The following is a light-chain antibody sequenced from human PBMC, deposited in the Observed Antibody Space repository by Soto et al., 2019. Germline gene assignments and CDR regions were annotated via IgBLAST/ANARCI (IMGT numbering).Light chain of an antibody. CDR1: NSNIGSNT. Sequence: QSVLTQPPSASGTPGQRVTISCSGSNSNIGSNTVNWYQQLPGTAPKLLIYSDNQRPSGVPARFSGSRSGTSTSLAISGPQSEDEADYYCAAWDDSLNGFVFGTGTKVTVL. J-gene: IGLJ1*01. CDR3: AAWDDSLNGFV. CDR2: SDN. V-gene: IGLV1-44*01.